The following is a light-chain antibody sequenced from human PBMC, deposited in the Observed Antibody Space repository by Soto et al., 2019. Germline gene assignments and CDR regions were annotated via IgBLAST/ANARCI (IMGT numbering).Light chain of an antibody. CDR1: SSNIGNNY. J-gene: IGLJ1*01. CDR3: GTWDSSLSIYV. V-gene: IGLV1-51*01. CDR2: DNN. Sequence: QSVLTQPPSVSAAPGQKVTISCSGSSSNIGNNYVSWYQQLPGTAPKLLIYDNNKRPSGIPDRFSGSKSGTSATLGITGLQTGDEADYYCGTWDSSLSIYVFGTATKLTVL.